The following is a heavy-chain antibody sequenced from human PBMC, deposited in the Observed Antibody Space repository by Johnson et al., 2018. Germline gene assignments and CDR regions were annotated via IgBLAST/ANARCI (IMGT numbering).Heavy chain of an antibody. CDR3: ARLRTIAVAATYDYYGMDV. J-gene: IGHJ6*02. V-gene: IGHV5-51*01. Sequence: VQLVQSGAEVKKPGESLKISCKGSGYSFTSYWIGWVRQMPGKGLEWMGVIYPGDSDTRYHPSFQGQVTISADRSISTAYLQWSSLKASDAAMYYWARLRTIAVAATYDYYGMDVWGQGTTVTVSS. CDR2: IYPGDSDT. CDR1: GYSFTSYW. D-gene: IGHD6-19*01.